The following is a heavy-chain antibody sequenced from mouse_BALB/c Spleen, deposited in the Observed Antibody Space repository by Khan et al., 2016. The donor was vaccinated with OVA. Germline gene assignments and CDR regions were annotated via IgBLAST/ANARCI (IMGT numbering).Heavy chain of an antibody. Sequence: EVELVESGGGLVQPGGSRKLSCAASGFTFSHFGMHWVRQAPEKGLEWVAYVSSGSATIYYADTMKGRFTISRDNPKNNLFLHMTSLRSEDTAMYYCARSRITAWYVDVWGAGTTVTVSS. CDR1: GFTFSHFG. J-gene: IGHJ1*01. V-gene: IGHV5-17*02. CDR2: VSSGSATI. D-gene: IGHD2-4*01. CDR3: ARSRITAWYVDV.